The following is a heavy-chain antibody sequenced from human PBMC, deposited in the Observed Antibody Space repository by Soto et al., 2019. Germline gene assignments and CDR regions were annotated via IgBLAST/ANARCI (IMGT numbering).Heavy chain of an antibody. Sequence: ASVEVSCKASGYTFTGYYMHWVRQAPGQGLEWMGWINPNSGGTNYAQKFQGWVTMTRDTSISTAYMELSRLRSDDTAVYYCAREGSAGGIVVVVAATPGGPTGFDYWGQGTLVTVSS. J-gene: IGHJ4*02. D-gene: IGHD2-15*01. CDR3: AREGSAGGIVVVVAATPGGPTGFDY. V-gene: IGHV1-2*04. CDR2: INPNSGGT. CDR1: GYTFTGYY.